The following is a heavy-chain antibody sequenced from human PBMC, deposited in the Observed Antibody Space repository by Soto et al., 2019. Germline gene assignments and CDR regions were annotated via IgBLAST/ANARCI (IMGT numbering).Heavy chain of an antibody. CDR1: GYTFTSYG. J-gene: IGHJ6*02. Sequence: AASVKVSCKASGYTFTSYGISWVRQAPGQGLEWMGWISAYNGNTNYAQKLQGRVTMTTDTSTSTAYMELRSLRSDDTAVYYCARDGYFRAFCGGDCYTLSCCGMDVWGQRNTVTVSS. CDR2: ISAYNGNT. D-gene: IGHD2-21*02. CDR3: ARDGYFRAFCGGDCYTLSCCGMDV. V-gene: IGHV1-18*01.